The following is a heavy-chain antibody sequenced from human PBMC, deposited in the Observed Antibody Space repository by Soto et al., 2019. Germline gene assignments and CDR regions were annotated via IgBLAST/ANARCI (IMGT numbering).Heavy chain of an antibody. D-gene: IGHD4-4*01. CDR2: IYPGDSDT. V-gene: IGHV5-51*01. Sequence: LGESLKISCKGSGYSFTSYWIGWVRQMPGKGLEWMGIIYPGDSDTRYSPSFQGQVTISADKSISTAYLQWSSLKASDTAMYYCARRLRPTVTTPGWFDPWGQGTLVTVSS. CDR1: GYSFTSYW. CDR3: ARRLRPTVTTPGWFDP. J-gene: IGHJ5*02.